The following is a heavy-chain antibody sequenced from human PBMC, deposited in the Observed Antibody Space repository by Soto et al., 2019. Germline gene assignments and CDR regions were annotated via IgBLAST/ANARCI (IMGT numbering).Heavy chain of an antibody. V-gene: IGHV3-30*18. CDR3: AKGPRAQLLWFGELTS. CDR1: GFTFSSYG. D-gene: IGHD3-10*01. CDR2: ISYDGSNK. Sequence: GGSLRLSCAASGFTFSSYGMHWVRQAPGKGLEWVAVISYDGSNKYYADSVKGRFTISRDNSKNTLYLQMNGLRAEDTAVYYCAKGPRAQLLWFGELTSWGQGTLVTVSS. J-gene: IGHJ5*02.